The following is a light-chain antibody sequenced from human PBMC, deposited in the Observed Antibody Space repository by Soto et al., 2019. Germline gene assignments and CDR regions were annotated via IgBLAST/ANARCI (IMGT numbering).Light chain of an antibody. V-gene: IGLV2-23*01. CDR2: EGI. CDR1: SSDIGTYNL. CDR3: CSYAGSGTDNYV. J-gene: IGLJ1*01. Sequence: QSALTQPASVSGSPGQSITISCTGTSSDIGTYNLVSWYQHYPGKAPKLMIYEGIKRPSGVSNRFSGSKSGNTAFLTISGLQAEDEADYYCCSYAGSGTDNYVFGSGTKLTVL.